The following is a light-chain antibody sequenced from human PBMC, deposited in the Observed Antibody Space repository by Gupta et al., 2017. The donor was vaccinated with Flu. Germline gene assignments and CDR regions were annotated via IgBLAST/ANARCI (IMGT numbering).Light chain of an antibody. Sequence: GTLSLSPGERATLSCRASQSISSSFLAWYQQKPGQAPRLLSYGASRRATGIPDRFSGSGSGTDFTLTISRLEPEDFAVYYCQQSGSSPWTFGQGTKVEVK. CDR1: QSISSSF. J-gene: IGKJ1*01. V-gene: IGKV3-20*01. CDR3: QQSGSSPWT. CDR2: GAS.